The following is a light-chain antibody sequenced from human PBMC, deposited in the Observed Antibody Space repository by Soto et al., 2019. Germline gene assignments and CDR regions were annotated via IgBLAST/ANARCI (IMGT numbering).Light chain of an antibody. V-gene: IGKV3-11*01. CDR1: QSVSGY. Sequence: EIVLTQSPATLSLSPGERATLFCSASQSVSGYLAWYQQKPGQAPRLVIHDVSRRAPDIPARFSGRGSGTDFNLTITSLQAEDVAVYFCQHYYSTPQTFGQGNKVEIK. CDR3: QHYYSTPQT. CDR2: DVS. J-gene: IGKJ1*01.